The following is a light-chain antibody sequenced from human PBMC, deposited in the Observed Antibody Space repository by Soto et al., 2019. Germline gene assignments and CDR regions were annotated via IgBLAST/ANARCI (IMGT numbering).Light chain of an antibody. Sequence: DIQMTQSPSSLSASVGDRVTITCRASQSISNDLNWYQQKPGKAPKFLIYAASSLQSGVPSRFSGSGSGTDFTLTISSLQPEDFATYYCQQSYSIPSFGQGIKVEI. CDR3: QQSYSIPS. CDR2: AAS. V-gene: IGKV1-39*01. J-gene: IGKJ1*01. CDR1: QSISND.